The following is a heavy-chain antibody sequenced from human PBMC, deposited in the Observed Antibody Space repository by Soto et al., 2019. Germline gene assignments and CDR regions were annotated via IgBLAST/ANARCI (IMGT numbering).Heavy chain of an antibody. V-gene: IGHV1-18*01. CDR3: ARAGQYYDSSGYAN. Sequence: QVKLVQSGTEVKKPGASMKVSCKASGYSFATSGISWVRQAPGQGLEWMGWISAYNGNTNYDQKLKDRVTMTIDTSTSTAYLELRSLRSDDTAVYYCARAGQYYDSSGYANWGQGTLVTVSS. J-gene: IGHJ4*02. CDR2: ISAYNGNT. D-gene: IGHD3-22*01. CDR1: GYSFATSG.